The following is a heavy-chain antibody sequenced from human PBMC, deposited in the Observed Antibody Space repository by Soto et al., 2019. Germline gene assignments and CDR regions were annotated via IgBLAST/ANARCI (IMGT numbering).Heavy chain of an antibody. V-gene: IGHV3-23*01. J-gene: IGHJ5*02. CDR3: AKNQGVELVPLATVDWFDP. CDR1: GFIFENFG. D-gene: IGHD1-26*01. Sequence: GGSLRLSCAASGFIFENFGMSWVRQAPGKGLEWISSISGSGFKKYYADSVKGRFAISRDNSKSTVYLELNNLSAEDTAVYHCAKNQGVELVPLATVDWFDPWGQGSVVTVSS. CDR2: ISGSGFKK.